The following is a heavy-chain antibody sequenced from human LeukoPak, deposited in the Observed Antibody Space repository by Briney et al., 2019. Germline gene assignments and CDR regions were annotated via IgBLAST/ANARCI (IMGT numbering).Heavy chain of an antibody. CDR3: ARDHRYGDYFDY. J-gene: IGHJ4*02. D-gene: IGHD1-1*01. CDR1: GYTFTSYG. Sequence: ASVKVSCKASGYTFTSYGIGWVRQAPGQGLEWMGWISAYNGNTNYAQKLQGRVTMTTDTSTSTAYMELRSLRSDDTAVYYCARDHRYGDYFDYWGQGTLVTVSS. CDR2: ISAYNGNT. V-gene: IGHV1-18*01.